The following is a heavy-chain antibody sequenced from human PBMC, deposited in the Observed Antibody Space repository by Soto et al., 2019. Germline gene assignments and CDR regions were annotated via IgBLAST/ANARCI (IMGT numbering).Heavy chain of an antibody. D-gene: IGHD6-19*01. Sequence: GGSLRLSCAASGFTFSSYAMSWVRQAPGKGLEWVSAISGSGGSTYYADSVKGRFTISRDNSKNTLYLQMNSLRAEDTAVYYCAKVMIAVAGTGGGGYFQHWGQGTLVTVSS. CDR1: GFTFSSYA. CDR2: ISGSGGST. CDR3: AKVMIAVAGTGGGGYFQH. V-gene: IGHV3-23*01. J-gene: IGHJ1*01.